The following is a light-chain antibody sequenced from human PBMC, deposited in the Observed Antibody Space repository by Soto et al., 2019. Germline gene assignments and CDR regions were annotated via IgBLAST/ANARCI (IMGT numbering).Light chain of an antibody. Sequence: EIVSTQSPGTLSLSPRERTTLSCRASQSVSANYLAWYQHKPGQAPRLFIYRASNRAVGIPDRFSGSGSGTDFDLTRGRVEPEDFAVYYCWKSGTFGQGTKGDMK. CDR1: QSVSANY. J-gene: IGKJ1*01. CDR2: RAS. CDR3: WKSGT. V-gene: IGKV3-20*01.